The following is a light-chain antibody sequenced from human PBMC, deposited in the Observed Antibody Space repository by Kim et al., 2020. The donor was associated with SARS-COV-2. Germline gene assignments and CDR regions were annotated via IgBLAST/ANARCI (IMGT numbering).Light chain of an antibody. CDR3: SSYAGSNNYV. J-gene: IGLJ1*01. V-gene: IGLV2-8*01. Sequence: QSALTQPPSASGSPGQSVTISCTGTSSDVGGYNYVSWYQQHPGKAPKLMIYEVSKRASGVPDRFSGSKSGNTASLTVSGLQAEDEGDYYCSSYAGSNNYVFGSGTKVTVL. CDR1: SSDVGGYNY. CDR2: EVS.